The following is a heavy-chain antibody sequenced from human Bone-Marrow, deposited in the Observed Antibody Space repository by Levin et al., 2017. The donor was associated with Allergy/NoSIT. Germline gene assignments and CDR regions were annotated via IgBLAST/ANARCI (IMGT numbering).Heavy chain of an antibody. J-gene: IGHJ4*02. D-gene: IGHD3-22*01. V-gene: IGHV3-30*18. CDR3: AKVRKPPYYYDSSGYYPDFDY. CDR2: ISYDGSNK. Sequence: GESLKISCAASGFTFSSYGMHWVRQAPGKGLEWVAVISYDGSNKYYADSVKGRFTISRDNSKNTLYLQMNSLRAEDTAVYYCAKVRKPPYYYDSSGYYPDFDYWGQGTLVTVSS. CDR1: GFTFSSYG.